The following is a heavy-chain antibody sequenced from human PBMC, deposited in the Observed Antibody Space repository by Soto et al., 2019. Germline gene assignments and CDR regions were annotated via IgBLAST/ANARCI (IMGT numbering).Heavy chain of an antibody. CDR2: IYYSGST. J-gene: IGHJ5*02. Sequence: TLSLTCTVSGGSISSYYWSWIRQPPGKGLEWIGYIYYSGSTNYNPSLKSRVTISVDTSKNQFSLKLSSVTAADTAVYYCARGIRGYSYGLRPGNWFDPWGQGTLVTSPQ. CDR3: ARGIRGYSYGLRPGNWFDP. D-gene: IGHD5-18*01. V-gene: IGHV4-59*01. CDR1: GGSISSYY.